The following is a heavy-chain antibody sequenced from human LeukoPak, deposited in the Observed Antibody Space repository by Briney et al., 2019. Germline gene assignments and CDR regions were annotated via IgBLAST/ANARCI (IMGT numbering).Heavy chain of an antibody. CDR2: ISGSGGST. CDR1: GFTFSSYA. J-gene: IGHJ4*02. Sequence: PGGSLRLSCAASGFTFSSYAMSWVRQAPGKGLEWVSVISGSGGSTYYADSVKGRFTLSRDNSKNTLYLQMNSLRAEDTAVYYCTTALLWFGELLVYWGQGTLVTVSS. CDR3: TTALLWFGELLVY. V-gene: IGHV3-23*01. D-gene: IGHD3-10*01.